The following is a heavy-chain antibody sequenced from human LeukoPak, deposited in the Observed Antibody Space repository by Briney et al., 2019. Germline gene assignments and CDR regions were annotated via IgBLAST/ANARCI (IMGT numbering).Heavy chain of an antibody. CDR3: ARGGYYGSGNDFRFDP. CDR1: GASISSYY. CDR2: FHYIGSN. V-gene: IGHV4-59*01. D-gene: IGHD3-10*01. J-gene: IGHJ5*02. Sequence: AATLSPTRTVSGASISSYYWSWIRQSPGKGLECLGYFHYIGSNNYNPSLKSRVTISVETSKNQYSLKLKSVTAADAAVYYCARGGYYGSGNDFRFDPWGQGTLVTVSS.